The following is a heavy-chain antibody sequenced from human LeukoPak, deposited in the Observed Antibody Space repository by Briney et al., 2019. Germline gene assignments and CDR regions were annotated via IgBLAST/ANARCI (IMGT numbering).Heavy chain of an antibody. CDR1: GYTFTDYD. D-gene: IGHD3-10*01. CDR3: AFASRGHGSGSYFDY. V-gene: IGHV1-8*02. CDR2: MNPNSGNT. Sequence: ASVRVSCKASGYTFTDYDINWVRQATGQGLEWMGWMNPNSGNTGYAQKFQGRVTMTRNTSISTAYMELSSLRSEDTAVYYCAFASRGHGSGSYFDYWGQGTLVTVSS. J-gene: IGHJ4*02.